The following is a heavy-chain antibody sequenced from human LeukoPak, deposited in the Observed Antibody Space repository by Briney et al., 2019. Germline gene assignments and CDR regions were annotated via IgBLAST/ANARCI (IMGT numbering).Heavy chain of an antibody. CDR1: GGSFSGYY. D-gene: IGHD6-13*01. CDR3: ARTPKPIAAAGTGGFFDY. J-gene: IGHJ4*02. V-gene: IGHV4-34*01. CDR2: INHSGST. Sequence: SETLSLTCAVYGGSFSGYYSSWIRQPPGKGLEWSGEINHSGSTNYNPSLKSRVTISVDTSKNQFSLKLSSVTAADTAVYYCARTPKPIAAAGTGGFFDYWGQGTLVTVSS.